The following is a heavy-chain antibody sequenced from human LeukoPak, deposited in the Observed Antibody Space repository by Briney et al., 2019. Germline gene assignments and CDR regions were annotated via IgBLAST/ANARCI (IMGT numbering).Heavy chain of an antibody. Sequence: SETLSLTCTVSGGSISSYYWSWIRQPPGKGLEWIGYIYDSGNTNYNPSLKSRVTISVDTSKNQFSLKLSSVTAADTAMYYCARESGDYYDSSGYYDYWGQGTLVTVSS. D-gene: IGHD3-22*01. CDR3: ARESGDYYDSSGYYDY. V-gene: IGHV4-59*12. CDR2: IYDSGNT. J-gene: IGHJ4*02. CDR1: GGSISSYY.